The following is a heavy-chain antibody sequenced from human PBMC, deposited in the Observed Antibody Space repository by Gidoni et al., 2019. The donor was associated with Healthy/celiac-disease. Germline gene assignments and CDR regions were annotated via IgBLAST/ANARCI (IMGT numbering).Heavy chain of an antibody. Sequence: QVQLVQSGAEVKKPGSSVKVSCKASGGTFSSYAISWVRQAPGQGLEWMGGIIPIFGTANYAQKFQGRVTITADESTSTAYMELSSLRSEDTAVYYCARTLGGPGAVAGSWFDPWGQGTLVTVSS. V-gene: IGHV1-69*01. CDR3: ARTLGGPGAVAGSWFDP. J-gene: IGHJ5*02. D-gene: IGHD6-19*01. CDR2: IIPIFGTA. CDR1: GGTFSSYA.